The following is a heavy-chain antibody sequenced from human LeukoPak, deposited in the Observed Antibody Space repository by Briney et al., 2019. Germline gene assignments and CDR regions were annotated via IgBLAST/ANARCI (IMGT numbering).Heavy chain of an antibody. Sequence: GGSLRLSCAASGFTFSSYSMNWVRQAPGKGLEWVSSISSSSSYIYYADSVKGRFTISRDNAKNSLYLQMNSLRAEDTAVYYCARDEDLDAFDIWGQGTIVTVSS. D-gene: IGHD2-15*01. CDR1: GFTFSSYS. CDR2: ISSSSSYI. V-gene: IGHV3-21*01. J-gene: IGHJ3*02. CDR3: ARDEDLDAFDI.